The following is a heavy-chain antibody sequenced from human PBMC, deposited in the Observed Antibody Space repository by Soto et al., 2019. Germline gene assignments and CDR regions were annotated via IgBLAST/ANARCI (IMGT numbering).Heavy chain of an antibody. Sequence: ASVKVSCKASGYTFTSYGISWVRQAPGQGLEWMGWISAYNGNTNYAQKLQGRVTMTTDTSTSTAYMELRSLRSDDTAVYYCARGGAAAAGTSGSNYYYGMDVWGQGTTVTVSS. CDR3: ARGGAAAAGTSGSNYYYGMDV. CDR1: GYTFTSYG. V-gene: IGHV1-18*01. CDR2: ISAYNGNT. J-gene: IGHJ6*02. D-gene: IGHD6-13*01.